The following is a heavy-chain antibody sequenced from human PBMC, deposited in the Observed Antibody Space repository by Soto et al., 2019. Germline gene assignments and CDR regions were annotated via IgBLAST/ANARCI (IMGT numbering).Heavy chain of an antibody. CDR3: ARLRGLSGIVVAATLDY. CDR1: GFTFGSYW. V-gene: IGHV3-7*01. D-gene: IGHD2-15*01. J-gene: IGHJ4*02. CDR2: IKQDGSEK. Sequence: EVQLVESGGGLVQPGGSLRLSCAASGFTFGSYWMSWVRQAPGKGLEWVANIKQDGSEKYYVDSVKGRFTISRDNAKNSLYLQMNSPSAEGTAVYYCARLRGLSGIVVAATLDYWGQGTLVTVSP.